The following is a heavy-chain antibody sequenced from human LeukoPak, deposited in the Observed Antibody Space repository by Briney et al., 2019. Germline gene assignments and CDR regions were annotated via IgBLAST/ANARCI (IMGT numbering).Heavy chain of an antibody. V-gene: IGHV3-23*01. CDR2: ISGSGGST. D-gene: IGHD6-13*01. Sequence: GGSLRLSCAASGFTFSSYAMSWVRQAPGKGLEWVSAISGSGGSTYYADSVKGRFTISRDNSKNTLYLQMNSLRAEDTAVYYCXKVXGSSWYRNCFDYWGQGTLVTVSS. J-gene: IGHJ4*02. CDR3: XKVXGSSWYRNCFDY. CDR1: GFTFSSYA.